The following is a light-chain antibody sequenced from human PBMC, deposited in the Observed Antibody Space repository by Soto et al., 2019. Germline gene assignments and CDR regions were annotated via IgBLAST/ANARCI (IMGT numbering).Light chain of an antibody. CDR1: QSVRSY. CDR2: GAS. CDR3: QQYNSYS. Sequence: EVVMTQSPATLSVSPGERATLSCGASQSVRSYLAWYQQKPGQAPRLLIHGASTRAPGIPARFSGSGSGTEFTLTISSLQPDDFATYYCQQYNSYSFGQGTKVDIK. V-gene: IGKV3-15*01. J-gene: IGKJ1*01.